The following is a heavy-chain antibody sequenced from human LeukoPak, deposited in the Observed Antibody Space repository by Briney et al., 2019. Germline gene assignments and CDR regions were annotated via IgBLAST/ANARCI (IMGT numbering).Heavy chain of an antibody. D-gene: IGHD2-21*02. CDR2: IYSGGST. CDR3: ARDPCGGDCFGWFDP. V-gene: IGHV3-66*02. Sequence: GGSLRLSCAASGFTPSSNYMSWVRQAPRKGLEWVSVIYSGGSTYYADSVKGRFTISRENSKNRLYLQMNSLRAEDTAVYYCARDPCGGDCFGWFDPWGQGTLVTVSS. CDR1: GFTPSSNY. J-gene: IGHJ5*02.